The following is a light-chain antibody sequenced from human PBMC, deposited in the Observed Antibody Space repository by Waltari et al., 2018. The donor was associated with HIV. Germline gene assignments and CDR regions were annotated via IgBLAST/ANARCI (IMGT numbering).Light chain of an antibody. CDR3: QHLNNYPLFT. CDR1: QDMSSY. J-gene: IGKJ3*01. Sequence: DIQLTQSPSFLSASVGDRVTITCRASQDMSSYVAWYQQKPGQAPKLLIYGASTLQNGVPPRFSGSGSVTEYTLTIRSLQPDDFATYYCQHLNNYPLFTFGPGTKVDVK. V-gene: IGKV1-9*01. CDR2: GAS.